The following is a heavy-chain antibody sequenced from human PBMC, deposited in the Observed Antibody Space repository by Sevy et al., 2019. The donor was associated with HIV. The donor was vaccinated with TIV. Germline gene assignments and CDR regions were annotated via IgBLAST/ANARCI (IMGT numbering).Heavy chain of an antibody. CDR2: INEDGSTK. D-gene: IGHD2-21*01. J-gene: IGHJ4*02. Sequence: GGSLRLSCAASGFNIRVYWMLWVRQAPGKGLECVANINEDGSTKYYLESVKGRFTISRDNAENSVFLQMNSLRVEDTAVYYCVRALFKADSLWGQGTLVTVSS. CDR3: VRALFKADSL. V-gene: IGHV3-7*01. CDR1: GFNIRVYW.